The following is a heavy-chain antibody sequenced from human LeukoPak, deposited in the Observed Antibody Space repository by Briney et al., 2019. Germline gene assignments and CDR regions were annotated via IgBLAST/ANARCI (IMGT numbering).Heavy chain of an antibody. CDR3: ARGVVVAANFDY. J-gene: IGHJ4*02. Sequence: SETLSLTCTGSGGSISSYYWSWIRQPPGKGLEGIGYIYYSGSTNYHPSLKSRVTISVDTSKNQFSLKLSSVTAADTAVYYCARGVVVAANFDYWGQGTLVTVSS. CDR1: GGSISSYY. CDR2: IYYSGST. D-gene: IGHD2-15*01. V-gene: IGHV4-59*08.